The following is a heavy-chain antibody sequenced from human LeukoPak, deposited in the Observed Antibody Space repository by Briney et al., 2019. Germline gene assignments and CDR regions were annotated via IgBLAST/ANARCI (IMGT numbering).Heavy chain of an antibody. J-gene: IGHJ4*02. CDR1: GYTFTGYY. CDR2: INPSSGGT. V-gene: IGHV1-2*02. D-gene: IGHD3-22*01. Sequence: ASVKVSCKASGYTFTGYYMHWVRQAPGQGLEWMGWINPSSGGTNYAQKFQGRVTMTRDTSVSTAYMELSRLRSDDTALYYCVRESRGSLNYFDFWGQGTLVTVSS. CDR3: VRESRGSLNYFDF.